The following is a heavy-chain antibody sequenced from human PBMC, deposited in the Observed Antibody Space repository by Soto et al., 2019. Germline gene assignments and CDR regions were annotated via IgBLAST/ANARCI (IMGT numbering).Heavy chain of an antibody. CDR3: ARHLLYCSSTICYAAGRRAKYNWFDP. CDR1: GGSISSSSYY. CDR2: IYYSGST. V-gene: IGHV4-39*01. D-gene: IGHD2-2*01. Sequence: SETLSLTCTVSGGSISSSSYYWGWIRQPPGKGLEWIGSIYYSGSTYYNPSLKSRVTISVDTSKNQFSLKLSSVTAADTAVYYCARHLLYCSSTICYAAGRRAKYNWFDPWGQGTLVTVSS. J-gene: IGHJ5*02.